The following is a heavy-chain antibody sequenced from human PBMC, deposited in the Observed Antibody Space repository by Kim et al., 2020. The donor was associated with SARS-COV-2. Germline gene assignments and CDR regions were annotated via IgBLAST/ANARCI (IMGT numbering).Heavy chain of an antibody. J-gene: IGHJ3*02. D-gene: IGHD5-18*01. V-gene: IGHV4-34*01. CDR3: ARGQTRRYSYGFLAFDI. Sequence: LKSRVTISVDTSKNQFSLKLSSVTAADTAVYYCARGQTRRYSYGFLAFDIWGQGTMVTVSS.